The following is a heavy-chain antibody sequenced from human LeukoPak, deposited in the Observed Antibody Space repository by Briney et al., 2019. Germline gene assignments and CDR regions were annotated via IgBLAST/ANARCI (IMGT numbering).Heavy chain of an antibody. CDR2: INHSGST. V-gene: IGHV4-34*01. J-gene: IGHJ4*02. Sequence: SETLSLTCAVYGGSFSGYYWSWIRQPPGKGLEWIGEINHSGSTNYNPSLKSRVTISVDTSKNQFSLKLSSVTAADTAVYYCATDPTTVTSCWGQGTLVTVSS. CDR1: GGSFSGYY. CDR3: ATDPTTVTSC. D-gene: IGHD4-17*01.